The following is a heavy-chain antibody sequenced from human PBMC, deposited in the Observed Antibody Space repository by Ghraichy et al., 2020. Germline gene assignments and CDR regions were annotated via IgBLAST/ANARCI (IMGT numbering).Heavy chain of an antibody. D-gene: IGHD3-3*01. CDR1: GFTFSSYS. CDR2: ISSSSSYI. Sequence: GESLNISCAASGFTFSSYSMNWVRQAPGKGLEWVSSISSSSSYIYYADSVKGRFTISRDNAKNSLYLQMNSLRAEDTAVYYCARDSGNGYYDFWSGYYRPNDAFDIWGQGTMVTVSS. CDR3: ARDSGNGYYDFWSGYYRPNDAFDI. J-gene: IGHJ3*02. V-gene: IGHV3-21*01.